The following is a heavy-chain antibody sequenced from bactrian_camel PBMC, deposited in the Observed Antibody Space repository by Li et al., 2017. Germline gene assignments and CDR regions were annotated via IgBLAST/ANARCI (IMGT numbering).Heavy chain of an antibody. Sequence: VQLVESGGGSVQAGGSLTLSCAAGRYTYKRNCMGWFRQRPGKDREGLAVLWIGGATTTYADSVKGRFTISKDNANRMLYLQIDKVKSEDTALYYCAADSVATWASAYWGQGTQVTVS. D-gene: IGHD7*01. CDR2: LWIGGATT. V-gene: IGHV3S1*01. CDR3: AADSVATWASAY. J-gene: IGHJ4*01. CDR1: RYTYKRNC.